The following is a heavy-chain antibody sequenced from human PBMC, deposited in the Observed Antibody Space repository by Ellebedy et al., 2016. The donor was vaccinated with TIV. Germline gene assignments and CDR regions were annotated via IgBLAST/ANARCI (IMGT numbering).Heavy chain of an antibody. CDR3: TTDDFGSGRGGWGDY. CDR2: IKSKTFDGAT. D-gene: IGHD3-10*01. V-gene: IGHV3-15*07. J-gene: IGHJ4*02. CDR1: GFTFSNVW. Sequence: GESLKISCAASGFTFSNVWMNWVRRAPGKGLEWVGRIKSKTFDGATEYAAPVNGRFTISRDDSKNTLYLQMDSLNTEDTAVYYCTTDDFGSGRGGWGDYWGQGTLVTVSS.